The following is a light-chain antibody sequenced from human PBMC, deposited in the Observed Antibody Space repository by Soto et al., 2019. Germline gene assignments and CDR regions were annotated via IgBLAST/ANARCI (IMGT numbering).Light chain of an antibody. CDR2: GAS. CDR3: QQYGSSPIT. J-gene: IGKJ5*01. CDR1: QSVSGSF. Sequence: EIVLTQSPATLSLSPGERSTLSCISSQSVSGSFLAWYQQKPGQAPRLLIYGASSRATGIPDRFSGSGSGTDFSLTISRLEPEDFAVYYCQQYGSSPITFGRGTRLEIK. V-gene: IGKV3-20*01.